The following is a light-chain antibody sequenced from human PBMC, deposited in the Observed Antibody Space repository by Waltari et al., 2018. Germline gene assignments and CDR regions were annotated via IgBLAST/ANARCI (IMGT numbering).Light chain of an antibody. V-gene: IGLV1-51*01. CDR3: GTWDNSLSGWV. CDR2: GTN. CDR1: ASNIGNNF. Sequence: QSVLPQPPSASAAPGQKVTISCSGAASNIGNNFFSWYQQFPGASPKLLIFGTNKRPSGIPDRFSGSKSGTSATLGSTGLQTGDEADYYCGTWDNSLSGWVFGTGTKLTVL. J-gene: IGLJ3*02.